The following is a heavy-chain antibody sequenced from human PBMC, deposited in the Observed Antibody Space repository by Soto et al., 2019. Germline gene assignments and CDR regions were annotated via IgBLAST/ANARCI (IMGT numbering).Heavy chain of an antibody. J-gene: IGHJ4*02. Sequence: QVQLQQWGAGQLKPSETLSLTCAVHGESFSGYGGPFSGYYWSWIRQTPGKGLEWNGEIKPRGGGNHKPSLKSRVTISVDTSKNQYSLNLNAVTAADTAVYYCARGQRRGGSSGWSLWGQGTLVTVSS. V-gene: IGHV4-34*02. CDR3: ARGQRRGGSSGWSL. CDR2: IKPRGGG. CDR1: GGPFSGYY. D-gene: IGHD6-19*01.